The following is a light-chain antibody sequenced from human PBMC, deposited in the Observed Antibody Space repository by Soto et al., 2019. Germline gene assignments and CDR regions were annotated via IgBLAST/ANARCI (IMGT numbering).Light chain of an antibody. V-gene: IGLV2-14*03. CDR2: EVS. Sequence: QSALTQPASVSGSPGQSITISCTGTSSDVGGYNFVSWYQQYPGKAPKLMIYEVSNRPSGISHRFSGSKSGNTASLTISGLRTEDEAHYYCSSYTSRTTLVFGGGTKVTVL. CDR1: SSDVGGYNF. J-gene: IGLJ3*02. CDR3: SSYTSRTTLV.